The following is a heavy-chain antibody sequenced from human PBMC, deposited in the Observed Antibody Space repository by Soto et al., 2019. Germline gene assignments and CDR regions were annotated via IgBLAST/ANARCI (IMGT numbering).Heavy chain of an antibody. D-gene: IGHD3-3*01. CDR2: ITGSGDST. CDR3: AKVFVFTIREGFDY. CDR1: GFTISSYA. J-gene: IGHJ4*02. Sequence: PGGSLRLSCAASGFTISSYAMSWVRQAPGKGLEWVSAITGSGDSTYYADSVKGRFTVSRDNSKNTLYLQMNSLRAEDTAVYYCAKVFVFTIREGFDYWGLGTLVTVSS. V-gene: IGHV3-23*01.